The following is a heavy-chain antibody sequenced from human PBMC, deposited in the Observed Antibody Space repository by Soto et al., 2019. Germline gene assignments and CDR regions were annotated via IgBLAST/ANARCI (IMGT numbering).Heavy chain of an antibody. V-gene: IGHV4-4*07. CDR3: ARGPYCGGDCFFAS. CDR2: IHAHGST. D-gene: IGHD2-21*02. Sequence: QVPLQESGPGLVKPSETLSLTCTVFGGSVSDNFWSWVRQPAGKGPEYIGRIHAHGSTNYNPSLKSRVTMSVDTSHNQFSLRLSSVTAADTAVYYCARGPYCGGDCFFASWGQGALVTVSS. CDR1: GGSVSDNF. J-gene: IGHJ5*01.